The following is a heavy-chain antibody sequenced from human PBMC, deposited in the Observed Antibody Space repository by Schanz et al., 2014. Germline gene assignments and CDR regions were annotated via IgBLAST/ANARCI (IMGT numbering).Heavy chain of an antibody. J-gene: IGHJ4*02. V-gene: IGHV3-33*08. CDR1: GFTFSDYF. CDR3: ARDGDFDY. CDR2: IYYNGTNK. Sequence: VKLVESGGGLVQPGGSLRLSCAASGFTFSDYFMDWVRQAPGKGLEWVALIYYNGTNKYYADSVKGRFTISRDNSKNTLFLQMSSLRAEDTAVYYCARDGDFDYWGQGTLXTVSS.